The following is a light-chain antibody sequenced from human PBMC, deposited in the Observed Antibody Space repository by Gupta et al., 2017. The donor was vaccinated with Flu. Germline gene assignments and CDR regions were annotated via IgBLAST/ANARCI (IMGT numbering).Light chain of an antibody. Sequence: SLGEPATITCKSSQSILYNTNNRNYLTWYQQKAGQPPKMLISWASIRQSGVPDRFNGSGSGTDFTLTISSLQAEDVAVYYCHQYYTTPQAFGQGTKVEI. CDR2: WAS. CDR1: QSILYNTNNRNY. V-gene: IGKV4-1*01. J-gene: IGKJ1*01. CDR3: HQYYTTPQA.